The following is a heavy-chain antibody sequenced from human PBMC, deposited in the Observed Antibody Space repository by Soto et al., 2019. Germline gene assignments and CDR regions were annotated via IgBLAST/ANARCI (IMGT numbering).Heavy chain of an antibody. CDR2: IFHSGTT. J-gene: IGHJ5*02. CDR3: ARAASTITTFWFGP. CDR1: GGSISSGAYS. Sequence: PSETLSLTCAVSGGSISSGAYSWSWIRQPPGKGLEWIGYIFHSGTTYYNPSLKSRVTISVDRSRSQFSLKLSSVTAADTAVYYSARAASTITTFWFGPWGQGTLVTVSS. D-gene: IGHD4-4*01. V-gene: IGHV4-30-2*01.